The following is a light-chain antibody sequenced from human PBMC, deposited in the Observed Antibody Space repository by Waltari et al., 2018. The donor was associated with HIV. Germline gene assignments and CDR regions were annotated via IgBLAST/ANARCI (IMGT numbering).Light chain of an antibody. J-gene: IGLJ1*01. CDR2: NKN. CDR1: SLRSYY. V-gene: IGLV3-19*01. CDR3: NSRDSSGYSYV. Sequence: SSELTQDPAVSVALGQTVKITCHGDSLRSYYASWYQQKPGQAPLLVIYNKNNRPSWIPDRFSASSSGNTASLTSTGAQAEDEGGYYCNSRDSSGYSYVFGSGTKV.